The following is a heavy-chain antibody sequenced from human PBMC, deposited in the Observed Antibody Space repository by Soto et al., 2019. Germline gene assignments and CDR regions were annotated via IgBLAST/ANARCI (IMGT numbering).Heavy chain of an antibody. J-gene: IGHJ6*04. CDR3: ARLERTVTGYSDYYGLDV. CDR1: GDSISAYY. V-gene: IGHV4-59*01. CDR2: IYNSGFT. Sequence: WETLSLTCTVSGDSISAYYWSWIRQPPGKGLEWIGHIYNSGFTNYNPSLEGRVTISVDTSRNYFSLKVRSVTTADTAVYYCARLERTVTGYSDYYGLDVWGKGTMFTVSS. D-gene: IGHD3-9*01.